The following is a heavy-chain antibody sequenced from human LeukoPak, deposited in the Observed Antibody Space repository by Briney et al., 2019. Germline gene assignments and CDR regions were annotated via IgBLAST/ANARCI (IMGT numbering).Heavy chain of an antibody. J-gene: IGHJ6*03. CDR3: ARDPGARIAVAGTYRASYYYYMDV. V-gene: IGHV3-74*01. CDR2: INSDGSST. Sequence: GGSLRLSCKASGFTFSSYWMHWVRQAPGKGLVWVSRINSDGSSTSYADSVKGRFTISRDNAKNTLYLQMNSLRAEDTAVYYCARDPGARIAVAGTYRASYYYYMDVWGKGTTVTVSS. CDR1: GFTFSSYW. D-gene: IGHD6-19*01.